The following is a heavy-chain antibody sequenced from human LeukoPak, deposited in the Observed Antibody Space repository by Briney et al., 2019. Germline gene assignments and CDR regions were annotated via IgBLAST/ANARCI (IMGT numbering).Heavy chain of an antibody. V-gene: IGHV4-59*01. J-gene: IGHJ4*02. D-gene: IGHD3-22*01. Sequence: KASETLSLTCTVSGGSISSYYWSWIRQPPGKGLEWIGYIYYSGSTNYNPSLKSRVTISVDTSKNQFSLKLSSVTAADTAVYYCALGGYYDSSGYPSYFDYWGQGTLVTVSS. CDR3: ALGGYYDSSGYPSYFDY. CDR2: IYYSGST. CDR1: GGSISSYY.